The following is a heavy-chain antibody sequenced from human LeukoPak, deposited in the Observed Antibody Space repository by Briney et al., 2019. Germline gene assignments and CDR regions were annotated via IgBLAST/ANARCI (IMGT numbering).Heavy chain of an antibody. D-gene: IGHD2-2*01. CDR3: ARLHIVVVPAALYYFDY. Sequence: SETLSLTCTVSGGSISSSTYYWGWIRQPPGKGLEWIVSIYYSGSTYYNPSLKSRVTISVDTSKNQFSLKLSSVTAADTAVYYCARLHIVVVPAALYYFDYWGQGTLVTVSS. V-gene: IGHV4-39*01. CDR2: IYYSGST. J-gene: IGHJ4*02. CDR1: GGSISSSTYY.